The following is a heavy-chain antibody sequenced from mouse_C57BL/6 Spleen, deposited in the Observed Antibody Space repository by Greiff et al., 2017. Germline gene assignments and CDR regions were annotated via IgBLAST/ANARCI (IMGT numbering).Heavy chain of an antibody. Sequence: VQLQQSGAELARPGASVKMSCKASGYTFTSYTMHWVKQRPGQGLEWIGYIYPSSGYTKYNQKFKDKATLTADKSSSTAYMQLGSLTSEDSAFYYSARKALAGYYCGFAYWGQGTLVTVSA. J-gene: IGHJ3*01. CDR3: ARKALAGYYCGFAY. D-gene: IGHD2-3*01. CDR2: IYPSSGYT. V-gene: IGHV1-4*01. CDR1: GYTFTSYT.